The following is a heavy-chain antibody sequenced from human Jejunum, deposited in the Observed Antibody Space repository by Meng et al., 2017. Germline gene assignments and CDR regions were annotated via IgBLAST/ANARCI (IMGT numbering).Heavy chain of an antibody. CDR3: ATRTRDSFDY. Sequence: QVQMQEAGPGLGSPSGTLSLTCAVSGGSITGTNWWTWVRQAPGKGLVWIGEIYHSGTTNYNPSLKSRVAISADKSKNQFSLNLYSLSAADTAVYYCATRTRDSFDYWGQGSLVTVSS. J-gene: IGHJ4*02. D-gene: IGHD1-7*01. CDR1: GGSITGTNW. V-gene: IGHV4-4*02. CDR2: IYHSGTT.